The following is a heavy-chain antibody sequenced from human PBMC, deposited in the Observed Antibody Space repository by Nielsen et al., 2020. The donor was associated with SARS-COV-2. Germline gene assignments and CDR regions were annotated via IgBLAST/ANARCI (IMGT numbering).Heavy chain of an antibody. Sequence: SETLSLTCTASGGSISSYYWSWIRQPPGKGLEWIGYIYYSGSTNYNPSLKSRVTISVDTSKNQFSLKLSSVTAADTAVYYCARDSCSGGSCFYYYYGMDVWGQGTTVTVSS. CDR3: ARDSCSGGSCFYYYYGMDV. D-gene: IGHD2-15*01. CDR2: IYYSGST. J-gene: IGHJ6*02. V-gene: IGHV4-59*13. CDR1: GGSISSYY.